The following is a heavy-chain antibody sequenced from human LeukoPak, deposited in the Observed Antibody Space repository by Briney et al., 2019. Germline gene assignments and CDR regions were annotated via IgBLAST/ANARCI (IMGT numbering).Heavy chain of an antibody. CDR1: GGSISSGDYY. Sequence: SETLSLTCTVSGGSISSGDYYWSWIRQPPGKGLEWIGYIYYSGSTYYNPSLKSRVTISVDTSKNQFSLKLSSVTAADTAVYYCARGRRGQRRNYYGSGSYIDYFDYWGQGTLVTVSS. CDR3: ARGRRGQRRNYYGSGSYIDYFDY. J-gene: IGHJ4*02. CDR2: IYYSGST. V-gene: IGHV4-30-4*01. D-gene: IGHD3-10*01.